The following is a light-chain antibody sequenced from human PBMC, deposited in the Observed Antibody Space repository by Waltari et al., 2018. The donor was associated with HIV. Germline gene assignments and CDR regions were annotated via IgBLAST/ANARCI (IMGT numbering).Light chain of an antibody. CDR3: SSYTSSSTPVV. CDR2: DVS. V-gene: IGLV2-14*01. J-gene: IGLJ2*01. CDR1: SSDIGTYNY. Sequence: QSALTQPASVSGSPGQSITISCTGTSSDIGTYNYVSWYQQHPGKAPKPMIYDVSNRPSRFSNRFSGSKSGNTASPTISGLQAEDEADYYCSSYTSSSTPVVFGGGTKLTVL.